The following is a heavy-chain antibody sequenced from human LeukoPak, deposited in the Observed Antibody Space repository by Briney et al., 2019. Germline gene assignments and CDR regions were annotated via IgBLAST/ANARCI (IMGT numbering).Heavy chain of an antibody. J-gene: IGHJ4*02. V-gene: IGHV3-23*01. CDR3: AKDDTVSLFDY. CDR2: ISGSGGST. Sequence: GGSLRLSCAASGLTFSSYAMSWVRQAPGKGLEWVSAISGSGGSTYYADSVKGRFTISRDNSKNTRYLQMNSLRAEDTAVYYCAKDDTVSLFDYWGQGTLVTVSS. D-gene: IGHD4-17*01. CDR1: GLTFSSYA.